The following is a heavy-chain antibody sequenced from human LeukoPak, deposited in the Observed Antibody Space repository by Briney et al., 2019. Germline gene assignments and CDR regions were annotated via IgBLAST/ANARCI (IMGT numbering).Heavy chain of an antibody. J-gene: IGHJ4*02. V-gene: IGHV1-8*01. CDR3: VGNYYDSSGYSNY. D-gene: IGHD3-22*01. Sequence: GASVKVSCKASGYTFTSYDINWVRQATGQGLEWVGWMNPNSGNTGYAQKFQGRVTITADESTSTAYMELSSLRSEDTAVYYCVGNYYDSSGYSNYWGQGTLVTVSS. CDR2: MNPNSGNT. CDR1: GYTFTSYD.